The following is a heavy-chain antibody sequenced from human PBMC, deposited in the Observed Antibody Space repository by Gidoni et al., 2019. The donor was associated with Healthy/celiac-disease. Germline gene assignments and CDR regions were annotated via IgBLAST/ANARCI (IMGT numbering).Heavy chain of an antibody. CDR1: GASFCGSY. CDR2: INHNGST. J-gene: IGHJ5*02. CDR3: ARGLDPDWFDP. Sequence: VQLQHCRAGLLKPSETLSLTCAVSGASFCGSYWSWIRQPPGNGLEWNGAINHNGSTIYSPSPKSRVTISVDTSKNQFSLKLSSLTAADTAVYYCARGLDPDWFDPWGQGTLVTVSS. V-gene: IGHV4-34*01.